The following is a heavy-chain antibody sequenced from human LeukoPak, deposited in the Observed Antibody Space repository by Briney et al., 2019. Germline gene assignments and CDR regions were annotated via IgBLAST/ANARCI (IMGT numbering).Heavy chain of an antibody. J-gene: IGHJ4*02. CDR1: GGSINRYY. CDR3: AREWGTGSSDY. Sequence: SETLSLTCTVSGGSINRYYWSWIRQCPGKGLEWIAWIYYTGTTNYNPSLKSRVTISVDTSKNQFSLRLTSVTAADTAVYFCAREWGTGSSDYWGQGILVTVSS. CDR2: IYYTGTT. D-gene: IGHD1-1*01. V-gene: IGHV4-59*01.